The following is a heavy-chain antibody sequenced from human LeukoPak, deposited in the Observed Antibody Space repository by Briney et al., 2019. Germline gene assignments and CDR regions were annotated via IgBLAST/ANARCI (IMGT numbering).Heavy chain of an antibody. V-gene: IGHV4-34*01. D-gene: IGHD2-15*01. Sequence: SETLSLTCAVYGESFSGYYWSWIRQPPGKGLEWIGEINHSGSTNYNPSLKSRVTISVDTSKNQFSLKLSSVTAADTAVYYCARALDCSGGSCYRLDYWGQGTLVTVSS. CDR3: ARALDCSGGSCYRLDY. CDR1: GESFSGYY. CDR2: INHSGST. J-gene: IGHJ4*02.